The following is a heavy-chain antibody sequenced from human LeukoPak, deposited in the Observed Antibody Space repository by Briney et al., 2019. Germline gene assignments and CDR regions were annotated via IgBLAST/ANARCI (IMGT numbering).Heavy chain of an antibody. V-gene: IGHV1-2*02. CDR1: GYTFTDYY. CDR2: INPNSDGT. D-gene: IGHD5-18*01. CDR3: ARGLARTSMVTRGGVRFDY. J-gene: IGHJ4*02. Sequence: GASVKVSCKASGYTFTDYYMHWVRQAPGQGLEWMGWINPNSDGTNYAQRFRGRVTMTRDTSINTAYMELSSLRSEDTAVYYCARGLARTSMVTRGGVRFDYWGQGTLVTVSS.